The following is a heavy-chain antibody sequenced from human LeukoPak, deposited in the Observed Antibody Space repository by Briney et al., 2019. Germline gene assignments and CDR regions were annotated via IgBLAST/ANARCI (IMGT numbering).Heavy chain of an antibody. D-gene: IGHD2-15*01. Sequence: GGSLRLSRAASGFPFSRYAMHCLRQAPGKGLEWVAVMSYDGSNKYYADSVKGRFTISRDNSKNTLYLQMNSLRAEDTVVYYCVRGRGRGFDYWGQGTLVTVSS. V-gene: IGHV3-30*01. CDR3: VRGRGRGFDY. CDR1: GFPFSRYA. CDR2: MSYDGSNK. J-gene: IGHJ4*02.